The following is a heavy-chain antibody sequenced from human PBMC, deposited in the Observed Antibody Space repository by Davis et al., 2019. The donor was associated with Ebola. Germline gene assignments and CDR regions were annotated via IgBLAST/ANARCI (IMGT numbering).Heavy chain of an antibody. J-gene: IGHJ5*02. Sequence: MPSETLSLTCTVSGGSITSYQWNWVRQSPGKGLEWLGSIHSSGTTNYHPSLKSRVTISMDTSLNQFSLRLNSVTPADTAVYYCAKDNPLRWFGPWGQGTLVTVSS. D-gene: IGHD1-14*01. CDR3: AKDNPLRWFGP. CDR2: IHSSGTT. V-gene: IGHV4-59*01. CDR1: GGSITSYQ.